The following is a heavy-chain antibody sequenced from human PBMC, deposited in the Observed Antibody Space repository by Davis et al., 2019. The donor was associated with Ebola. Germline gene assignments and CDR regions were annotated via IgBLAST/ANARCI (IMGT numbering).Heavy chain of an antibody. J-gene: IGHJ3*02. CDR1: GYTFTNYY. D-gene: IGHD5-12*01. CDR3: TTPGGQDSGDDVFDI. Sequence: ASVTVSCQASGYTFTNYYMHWVRQAPGQGLEWMGMINPNDGRTIYAQKFQGRVTVTRDTSTTTVYMDLSSLRSEDTALYYCTTPGGQDSGDDVFDIWGQGTMVTVSS. V-gene: IGHV1-46*03. CDR2: INPNDGRT.